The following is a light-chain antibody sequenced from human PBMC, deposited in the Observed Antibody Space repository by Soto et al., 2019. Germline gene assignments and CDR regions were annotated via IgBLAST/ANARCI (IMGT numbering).Light chain of an antibody. CDR3: SSYAGSNNLV. V-gene: IGLV2-8*01. CDR1: SSDVGGYNY. Sequence: QSALTQPPSASGYPGQSVTISCTGTSSDVGGYNYVSWYQQHPGKAPKLMIYEVNKRPSGVPNRFSGSKSGNTASLTVSGLQAEDEAHYYCSSYAGSNNLVFGGGTKVTVL. CDR2: EVN. J-gene: IGLJ2*01.